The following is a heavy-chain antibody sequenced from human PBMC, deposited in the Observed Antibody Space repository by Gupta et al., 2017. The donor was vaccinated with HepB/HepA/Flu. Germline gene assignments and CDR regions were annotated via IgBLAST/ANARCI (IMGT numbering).Heavy chain of an antibody. J-gene: IGHJ4*02. CDR3: ASVPGGKEGGYIDF. D-gene: IGHD4-23*01. CDR2: IKEDVSDS. CDR1: GFTFSSHY. V-gene: IGHV3-7*01. Sequence: EVQLVESGGNLVQPGGSLRLSCAASGFTFSSHYMSWVRQAPGKGLEWVANIKEDVSDSYYVDSVKGRFTISRDNAKNSLYLQMNSLRDEDTAVYYCASVPGGKEGGYIDFWGQGTLVTVSS.